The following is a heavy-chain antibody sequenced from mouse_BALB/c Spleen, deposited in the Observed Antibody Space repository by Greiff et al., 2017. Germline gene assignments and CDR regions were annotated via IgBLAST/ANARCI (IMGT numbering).Heavy chain of an antibody. CDR2: IDPANGNT. J-gene: IGHJ4*01. V-gene: IGHV14-3*02. D-gene: IGHD1-1*01. CDR3: AREGYGSVYYAMDY. Sequence: EVKLQESGAELVKPGASVKLSCTASGFNIKDTYMHWVKQRPEQGLEWIGRIDPANGNTKYDPKFQGKATITADTSSNTAYLQLSSLTSEDTAVYYCAREGYGSVYYAMDYWGQGTSVTVSS. CDR1: GFNIKDTY.